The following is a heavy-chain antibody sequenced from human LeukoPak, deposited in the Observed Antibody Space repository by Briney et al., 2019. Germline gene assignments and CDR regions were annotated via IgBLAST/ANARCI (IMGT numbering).Heavy chain of an antibody. CDR3: ARSDSSGYFDY. V-gene: IGHV3-11*01. D-gene: IGHD3-22*01. Sequence: GGSLRLSCAASGFTFDDYGMSWVRQAPGKGLEWVSYISSSGSTIYYADSVKGRFTISRDNAKNSLYLQMNSLRAEDTAVYYCARSDSSGYFDYWGQGTLVTVSS. CDR1: GFTFDDYG. J-gene: IGHJ4*02. CDR2: ISSSGSTI.